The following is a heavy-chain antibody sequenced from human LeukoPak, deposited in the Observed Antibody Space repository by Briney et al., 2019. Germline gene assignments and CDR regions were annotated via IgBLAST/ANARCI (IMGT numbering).Heavy chain of an antibody. CDR3: AREQLGMTTFGGVIA. D-gene: IGHD3-16*02. Sequence: GGSLRLSCAASGFTFSSYSMNWVRQAPGKGLEWVSSISSSSSYIYYADSVKGRFTISRDNAKNSLYLQMNSLRAEDTAVYYCAREQLGMTTFGGVIALGQGTLVTVSS. CDR2: ISSSSSYI. CDR1: GFTFSSYS. J-gene: IGHJ5*02. V-gene: IGHV3-21*01.